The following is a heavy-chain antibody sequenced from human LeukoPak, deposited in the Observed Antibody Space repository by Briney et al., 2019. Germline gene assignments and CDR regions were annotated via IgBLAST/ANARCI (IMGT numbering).Heavy chain of an antibody. CDR2: IRYDGSNK. CDR3: ARDKGYCSGGSCPTLDY. Sequence: GGSLRLSCAASGFTFSSYAMSWVRQAPGKGLEWVAFIRYDGSNKYYADSVKGRFTISRDNAKNSLYLQMNSLRAEDTAVYYCARDKGYCSGGSCPTLDYWGQGTLVTVSS. CDR1: GFTFSSYA. D-gene: IGHD2-15*01. J-gene: IGHJ4*02. V-gene: IGHV3-30*02.